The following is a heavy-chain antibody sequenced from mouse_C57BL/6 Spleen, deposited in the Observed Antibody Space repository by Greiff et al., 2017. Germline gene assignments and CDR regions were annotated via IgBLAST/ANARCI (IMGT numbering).Heavy chain of an antibody. J-gene: IGHJ1*03. CDR3: ARRSDYYGSSYDWYFDV. V-gene: IGHV1-69*01. CDR1: GYTFTSYW. Sequence: QVQLKQPGAELVMPGASVKLSCKASGYTFTSYWMHWVKQRPGQGLEWIGEIDPSDSYTYYNHKVKGKSTLTVDKSSSTAYMQLSSLTSEDSAVYYCARRSDYYGSSYDWYFDVWGTGTTVTVSS. CDR2: IDPSDSYT. D-gene: IGHD1-1*01.